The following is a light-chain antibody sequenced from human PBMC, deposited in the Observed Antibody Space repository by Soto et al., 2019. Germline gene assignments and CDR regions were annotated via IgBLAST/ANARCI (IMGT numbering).Light chain of an antibody. CDR2: GAS. J-gene: IGKJ1*01. CDR3: QQYGYSPIT. V-gene: IGKV3-15*01. Sequence: IVMTQSPATLSLSPGEKATLSCRASRSISNNFAWFQQKPGQVHRLLIYGASNRATGVSARFSGSGSGTDFTLTIDGLEPEDFVVYYCQQYGYSPITFGQGTKVDI. CDR1: RSISNN.